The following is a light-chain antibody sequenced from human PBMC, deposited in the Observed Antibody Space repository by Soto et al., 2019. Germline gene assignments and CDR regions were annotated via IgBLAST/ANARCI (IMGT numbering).Light chain of an antibody. CDR3: QSFDNSLSGSV. J-gene: IGLJ2*01. V-gene: IGLV2-11*01. CDR2: DVT. Sequence: QSALTQPRSVSGSPGQSVTISCTGASNNVGGYNYVSWYQHHPGKVPQLIIYDVTKRPSGVPDRFSGSKSGNTASLTISGLQVEDEADYYCQSFDNSLSGSVFGGGTKVTVL. CDR1: SNNVGGYNY.